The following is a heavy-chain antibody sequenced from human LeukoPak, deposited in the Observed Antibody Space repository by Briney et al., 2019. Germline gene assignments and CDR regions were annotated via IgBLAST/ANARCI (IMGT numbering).Heavy chain of an antibody. Sequence: GGSLRLSCAASGFTFSSYSMNWVRQAPGKGLEWVSYITFSSSIIYYADSVKGRFTISRDNAKNSLYLQMNSLRAEDTAVYYCARDRLHYGEYEKTFDYWGQGTLVSVSS. D-gene: IGHD4-17*01. CDR2: ITFSSSII. CDR3: ARDRLHYGEYEKTFDY. CDR1: GFTFSSYS. J-gene: IGHJ4*02. V-gene: IGHV3-48*01.